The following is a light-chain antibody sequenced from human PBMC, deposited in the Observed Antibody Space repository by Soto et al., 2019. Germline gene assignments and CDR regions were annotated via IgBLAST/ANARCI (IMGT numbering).Light chain of an antibody. V-gene: IGLV2-14*01. CDR3: GTWDSSLSAHV. Sequence: QSALTQPASVSGSPGQSITISCTGTSSDVGGYNYVSWYQQHPGKAPKLMIYEVSNRPSGVSNRFSGSKSGTSATLVITGLQTGDEADYYCGTWDSSLSAHVFGPGTKLTVL. CDR2: EVS. J-gene: IGLJ1*01. CDR1: SSDVGGYNY.